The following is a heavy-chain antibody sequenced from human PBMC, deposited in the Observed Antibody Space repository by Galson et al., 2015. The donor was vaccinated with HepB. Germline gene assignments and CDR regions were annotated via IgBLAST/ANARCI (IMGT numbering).Heavy chain of an antibody. Sequence: SVKVSCKASGYTFTACYLHWVRQAPGQGLEWMGRINPHTGDTKYAQPFQGRVTMTRDTSISTAYMELSRLSSDDTVVYYCTKEGSSNDFDFWGQGTLVAVSS. D-gene: IGHD6-13*01. V-gene: IGHV1-2*05. CDR1: GYTFTACY. CDR2: INPHTGDT. CDR3: TKEGSSNDFDF. J-gene: IGHJ4*02.